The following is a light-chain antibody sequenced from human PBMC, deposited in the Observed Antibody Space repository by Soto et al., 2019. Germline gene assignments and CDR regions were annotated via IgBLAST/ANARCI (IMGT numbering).Light chain of an antibody. CDR1: SSDVGGYNY. J-gene: IGLJ1*01. CDR2: DVS. CDR3: SSYITSSTYV. V-gene: IGLV2-14*03. Sequence: QSVLTQPASVSGSPGQSITISCTGTSSDVGGYNYVSWYQHHPGKAPKLMIYDVSNRPSGVSNRFSGSKSGNTASLTISGLQAEDEADYYCSSYITSSTYVSATGSKVTVL.